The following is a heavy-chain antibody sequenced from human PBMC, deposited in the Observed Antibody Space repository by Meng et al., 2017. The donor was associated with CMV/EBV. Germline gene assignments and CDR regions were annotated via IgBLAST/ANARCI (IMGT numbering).Heavy chain of an antibody. CDR3: ARVGGGGVRAAGTPPTYYYGMDV. CDR1: GFTFSSYS. D-gene: IGHD6-13*01. Sequence: GGSLRLSCAASGFTFSSYSMNWVRQAPGKGLEWVSSISSSSSYIYYADSVKGRFTISRDNAKNSLYMQMNSLRAEDPAVYYCARVGGGGVRAAGTPPTYYYGMDVWGQGTTVTVSS. CDR2: ISSSSSYI. V-gene: IGHV3-21*01. J-gene: IGHJ6*02.